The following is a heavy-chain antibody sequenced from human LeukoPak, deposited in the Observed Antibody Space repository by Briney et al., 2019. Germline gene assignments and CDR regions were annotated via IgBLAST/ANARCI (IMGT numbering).Heavy chain of an antibody. CDR1: GYSFSNYW. V-gene: IGHV5-51*01. CDR2: IFPGDSDT. J-gene: IGHJ5*02. CDR3: ARRGDYDFWSGYYHRYTGNNWFDP. D-gene: IGHD3-3*01. Sequence: GESVKTSCKGSGYSFSNYWIGWVRQMPGKGLEWMAIIFPGDSDTRYNPSFQGQVTISADKSITTAYLQWSSLKASDTAMYYCARRGDYDFWSGYYHRYTGNNWFDPWGQGTLVTVSS.